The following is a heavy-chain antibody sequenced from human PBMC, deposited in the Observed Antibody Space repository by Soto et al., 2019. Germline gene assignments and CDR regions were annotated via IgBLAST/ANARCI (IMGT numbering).Heavy chain of an antibody. J-gene: IGHJ3*02. V-gene: IGHV1-2*04. CDR1: VYTFTGYY. D-gene: IGHD3-3*01. Sequence: XSVKVSCKASVYTFTGYYMHWVRQAPGQGLEWMGWINPNSGGTNYAQKFQGWVTMTRDTSISTAYMELSRLRSDDTAVYYCARGRRVRFLEWFKDAFDIWGQGTMVT. CDR3: ARGRRVRFLEWFKDAFDI. CDR2: INPNSGGT.